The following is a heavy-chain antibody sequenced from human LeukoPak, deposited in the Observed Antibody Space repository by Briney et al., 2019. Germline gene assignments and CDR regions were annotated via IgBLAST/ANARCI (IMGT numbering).Heavy chain of an antibody. CDR3: ARESNWGTSY. CDR1: GGSISSYY. CDR2: IYYSGST. J-gene: IGHJ4*02. Sequence: PSETLSLTCTVSGGSISSYYWSWIRQPPGKGLEWIGYIYYSGSTNYNPSLKSRVTISVDTSKNQFSLKLSSVTAADTAVYYCARESNWGTSYWGQGTLVTVSS. D-gene: IGHD7-27*01. V-gene: IGHV4-59*01.